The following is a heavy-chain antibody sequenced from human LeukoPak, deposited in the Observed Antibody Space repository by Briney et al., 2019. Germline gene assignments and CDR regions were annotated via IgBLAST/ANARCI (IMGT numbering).Heavy chain of an antibody. CDR1: GSTSTDYY. CDR2: INPNSGGT. V-gene: IGHV1-2*02. CDR3: ARGPTKGIDV. Sequence: ASVKVSCKASGSTSTDYYIHWVRQAAGQGLEWMGWINPNSGGTNYAQKFQGRVTMTMDTSISTAYMELSRLTSDDTAVYYCARGPTKGIDVWGQGTTVTVSS. J-gene: IGHJ6*02.